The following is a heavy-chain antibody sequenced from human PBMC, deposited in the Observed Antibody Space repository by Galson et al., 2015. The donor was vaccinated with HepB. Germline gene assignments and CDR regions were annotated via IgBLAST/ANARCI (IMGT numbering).Heavy chain of an antibody. V-gene: IGHV1-69*13. CDR1: GGTFSSYA. D-gene: IGHD1-26*01. CDR2: IIPIFGTA. J-gene: IGHJ4*02. Sequence: SVKVSCKASGGTFSSYAISWVRQAPGQGLEWMGGIIPIFGTANYAQKFQGRVTITADESTSTAYLQWSSLKASDTAMYYCARPGSYVDYWGQGTLVTVSS. CDR3: ARPGSYVDY.